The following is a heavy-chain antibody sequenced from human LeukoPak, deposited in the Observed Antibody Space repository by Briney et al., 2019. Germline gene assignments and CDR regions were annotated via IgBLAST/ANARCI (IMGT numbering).Heavy chain of an antibody. Sequence: GGSLRLSCAASGFTFSSYWMSWVRQAPGKGLEWVANIKQDGSEKYYVDSVKGRFTISRDNAKNSLYLQMNSLRAEDTAVYYCATGGSSSGDYYYMDVWGKGTTVTVSS. CDR2: IKQDGSEK. J-gene: IGHJ6*03. CDR1: GFTFSSYW. D-gene: IGHD6-6*01. CDR3: ATGGSSSGDYYYMDV. V-gene: IGHV3-7*03.